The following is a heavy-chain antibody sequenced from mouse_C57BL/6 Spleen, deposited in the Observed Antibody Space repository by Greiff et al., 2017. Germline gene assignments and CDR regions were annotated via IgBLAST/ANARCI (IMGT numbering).Heavy chain of an antibody. J-gene: IGHJ1*03. CDR2: ISYDGSN. CDR3: AREKTGDWYFDV. D-gene: IGHD4-1*01. Sequence: VQLKESGPGLVKPSQSLSLTCSVTGYSITSGYYWNWIRQFPGNKLEWMGYISYDGSNNYNPSLKNRISMTRDTSKNQFFLKLNSVTTEDTATYYCAREKTGDWYFDVWGTGTTVTVSS. V-gene: IGHV3-6*01. CDR1: GYSITSGYY.